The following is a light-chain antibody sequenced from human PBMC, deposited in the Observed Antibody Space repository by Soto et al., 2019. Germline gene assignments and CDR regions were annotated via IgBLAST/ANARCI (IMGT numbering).Light chain of an antibody. J-gene: IGKJ2*01. CDR2: AAS. CDR3: QQSYSTLVT. CDR1: QSISSY. V-gene: IGKV1-39*01. Sequence: DIQMTKSQSSLSASVGDRVTITCRASQSISSYLNWYQQKPGKAPKLLIYAASSVQSGVPSSFSGSGSGTDFTLTISSLQPEDFATYYCQQSYSTLVTFGQGTKREIK.